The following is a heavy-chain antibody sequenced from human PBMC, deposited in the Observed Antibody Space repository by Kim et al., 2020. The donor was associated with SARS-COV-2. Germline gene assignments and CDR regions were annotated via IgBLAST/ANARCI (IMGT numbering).Heavy chain of an antibody. J-gene: IGHJ4*02. V-gene: IGHV1-2*06. CDR3: ARGDNYKCNF. CDR1: XYIFTDYS. CDR2: IRPNSRGT. Sequence: ASVKVSCKASXYIFTDYSIHWVRQAPGQGLEWMGRIRPNSRGTDYAQRFQGRVTMTRDTSINTAYMEVHWLRSDDTAVYFCARGDNYKCNFWGQGTLVTV. D-gene: IGHD1-1*01.